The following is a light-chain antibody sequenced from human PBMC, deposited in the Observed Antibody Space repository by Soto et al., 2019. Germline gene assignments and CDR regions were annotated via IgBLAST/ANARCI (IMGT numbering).Light chain of an antibody. V-gene: IGKV3-15*01. CDR3: QQYNNWWT. CDR2: GAS. CDR1: QSVSSN. Sequence: EIVMTQSPATLSVSPGERATLSCRASQSVSSNLAWYQQKPGQAPRLLIYGASTRATGIPARFSGSGSGTXXXXXXXXXXSEDFXXXXXQQYNNWWTFGQGTKVEIK. J-gene: IGKJ1*01.